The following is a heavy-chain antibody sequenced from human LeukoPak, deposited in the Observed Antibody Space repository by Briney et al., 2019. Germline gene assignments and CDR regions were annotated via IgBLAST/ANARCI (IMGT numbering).Heavy chain of an antibody. V-gene: IGHV1-2*06. CDR1: GYTFTGYY. J-gene: IGHJ5*02. Sequence: ASVKVSCKASGYTFTGYYMHWVRQAPGQGLEWMGRINPNSGGTNYAQKFQGRVTMTRDTSISTAYMEPSRLRSDDTAVYYCARGLIVVRNWFDPWGQGTLVTVSS. CDR2: INPNSGGT. D-gene: IGHD3-22*01. CDR3: ARGLIVVRNWFDP.